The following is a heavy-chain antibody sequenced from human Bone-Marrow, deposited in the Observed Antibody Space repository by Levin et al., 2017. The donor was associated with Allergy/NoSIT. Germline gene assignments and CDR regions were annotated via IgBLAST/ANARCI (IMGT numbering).Heavy chain of an antibody. CDR2: IYHSGNT. Sequence: SQTLSLTCTVTGDSLREYYWSWIRQPPGKGLEWIGYIYHSGNTNTNPSLKSRVTISMDTSKNQFSLKLRSVTAADTAVYYCARDEGIATGGFDNWGQGTLVTVSS. J-gene: IGHJ4*02. CDR1: GDSLREYY. CDR3: ARDEGIATGGFDN. V-gene: IGHV4-59*01. D-gene: IGHD6-13*01.